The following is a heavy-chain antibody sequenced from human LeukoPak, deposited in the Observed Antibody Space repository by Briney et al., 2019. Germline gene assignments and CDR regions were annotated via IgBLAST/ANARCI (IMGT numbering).Heavy chain of an antibody. D-gene: IGHD5-18*01. CDR1: GGSISSSSYY. J-gene: IGHJ4*02. CDR2: IYYSGST. CDR3: ARAPRMAPGYSYGWDFDY. V-gene: IGHV4-39*01. Sequence: SETLSLTCTVSGGSISSSSYYWGWIRQPPGKGLEWIGSIYYSGSTYYNPSLKSRVTISVDTSKNQFSLKLSSVTAADTAVYYCARAPRMAPGYSYGWDFDYWGQGTLVPVSS.